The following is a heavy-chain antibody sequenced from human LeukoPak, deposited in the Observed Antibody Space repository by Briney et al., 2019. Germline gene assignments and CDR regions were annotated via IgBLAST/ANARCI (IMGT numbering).Heavy chain of an antibody. CDR3: AKDARRTSGWYYFDS. Sequence: GGSLRLSCAASGFSFSSFDMTWVRQAPGKGLEWVSGITNSGAGTYYADSVRGRFTISRDNSKNTVYLQMNSLRAEDTALYYCAKDARRTSGWYYFDSWGRGTLVTVSP. V-gene: IGHV3-23*01. J-gene: IGHJ4*02. CDR2: ITNSGAGT. CDR1: GFSFSSFD. D-gene: IGHD6-19*01.